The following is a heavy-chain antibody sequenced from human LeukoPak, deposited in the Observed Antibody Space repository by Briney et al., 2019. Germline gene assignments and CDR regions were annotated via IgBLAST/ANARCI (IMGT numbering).Heavy chain of an antibody. V-gene: IGHV3-21*04. J-gene: IGHJ4*02. CDR3: AKSAGQQLVPLYFDY. CDR1: GFTFSSYS. Sequence: KPGGSLRLSCAASGFTFSSYSMNWVRQAPGKGLEWVSSISSSSSYIYYADSVKGRFTISRDNSKNTLYLQMNSLRAEDTAVYYCAKSAGQQLVPLYFDYWGQGTLVTVSS. D-gene: IGHD6-13*01. CDR2: ISSSSSYI.